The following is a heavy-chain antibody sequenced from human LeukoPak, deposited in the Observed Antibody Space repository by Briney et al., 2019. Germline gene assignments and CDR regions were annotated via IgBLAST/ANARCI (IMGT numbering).Heavy chain of an antibody. CDR2: VYTSGTT. CDR1: GGSISGYY. Sequence: SETLSLTCTVSGGSISGYYWNWIRQPAGKGLEWIGRVYTSGTTNYSPSLKSRITMSVDTSKNQFSLRLISVTAADTAVYYCARSTGWSSDLFDYRGQGTLVTVSS. D-gene: IGHD6-19*01. J-gene: IGHJ4*02. V-gene: IGHV4-4*07. CDR3: ARSTGWSSDLFDY.